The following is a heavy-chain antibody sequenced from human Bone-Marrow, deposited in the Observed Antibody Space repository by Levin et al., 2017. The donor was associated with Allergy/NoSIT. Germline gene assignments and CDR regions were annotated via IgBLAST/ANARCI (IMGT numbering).Heavy chain of an antibody. CDR2: IYTSGST. Sequence: SETLSLTCTVSGGSISSYYWSWIRQPAGKGLEWIGRIYTSGSTNYNPSLKSRVTMSVDTSKNQFSLKLSSVTAADTAVYYCARDRLGVDFWSGYYTSYYYGMDVWGQGTTVTVSS. D-gene: IGHD3-3*01. J-gene: IGHJ6*02. CDR1: GGSISSYY. V-gene: IGHV4-4*07. CDR3: ARDRLGVDFWSGYYTSYYYGMDV.